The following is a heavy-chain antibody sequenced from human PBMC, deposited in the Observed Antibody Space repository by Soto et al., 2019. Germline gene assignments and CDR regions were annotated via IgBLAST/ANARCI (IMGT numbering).Heavy chain of an antibody. Sequence: QLQLQESGSGLVKPSQTLSLTCAVSGGSISSGGYSWSWIRQPPGKGLEWIGYIYHSGSTYYNPSRKRRVTMSVDRSTHQFSLQLSSVTAADTAVYYCARGQVVAAQHWGQGTLVTVSS. CDR1: GGSISSGGYS. CDR2: IYHSGST. V-gene: IGHV4-30-2*01. CDR3: ARGQVVAAQH. D-gene: IGHD2-15*01. J-gene: IGHJ4*02.